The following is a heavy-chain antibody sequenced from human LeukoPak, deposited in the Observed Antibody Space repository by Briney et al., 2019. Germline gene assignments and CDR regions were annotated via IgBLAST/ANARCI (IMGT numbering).Heavy chain of an antibody. D-gene: IGHD1-26*01. J-gene: IGHJ4*02. CDR3: ARGQWYSGSYYAY. Sequence: SETLSLTCTVSGGSISGYYWSWMRQPPGKGLEWIGYIYSSGSTNYNPSLKSRVTISVDTSKNQFSLKLSSVTAADTAVYYCARGQWYSGSYYAYWGQGTLVTVSS. CDR1: GGSISGYY. CDR2: IYSSGST. V-gene: IGHV4-59*12.